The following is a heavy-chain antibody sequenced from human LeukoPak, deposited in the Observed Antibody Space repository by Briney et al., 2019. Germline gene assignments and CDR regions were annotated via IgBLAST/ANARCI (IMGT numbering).Heavy chain of an antibody. V-gene: IGHV3-23*01. CDR3: ARIIEEFYGSGTLGDY. Sequence: QPGGSLRLSCAASGFTFSSYAMSWVRQAPGKGLEWVSAISGSGGSTYYADSVKGRFTISRDNSKNTLYLQMNSLRAEDTAVYYCARIIEEFYGSGTLGDYWGQGTLVTVSS. CDR2: ISGSGGST. CDR1: GFTFSSYA. J-gene: IGHJ4*02. D-gene: IGHD3-10*01.